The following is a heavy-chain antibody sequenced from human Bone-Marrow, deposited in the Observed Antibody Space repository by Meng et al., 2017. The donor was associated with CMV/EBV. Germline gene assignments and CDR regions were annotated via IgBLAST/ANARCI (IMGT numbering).Heavy chain of an antibody. J-gene: IGHJ4*02. CDR2: IDSNSGST. D-gene: IGHD5-12*01. V-gene: IGHV3-9*01. CDR1: GFRFDEYV. Sequence: GGSLRLSCAASGFRFDEYVMHWVRQAPGKGLEWVSGIDSNSGSTGYADFVKGRFTISRDNAKNSLYLQMNSLRREDTALYYCAKDREPRAYSGFDFDDRGQGTLVTVSS. CDR3: AKDREPRAYSGFDFDD.